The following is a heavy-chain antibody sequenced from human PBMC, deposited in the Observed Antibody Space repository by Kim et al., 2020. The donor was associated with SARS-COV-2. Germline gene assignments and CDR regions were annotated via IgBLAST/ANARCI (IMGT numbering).Heavy chain of an antibody. CDR2: IRGNDGST. Sequence: GGSLRLSCAASGFIFSTYAMTWVRQAPEKGLEWVSLIRGNDGSTHYADSVKGRFTISRDNSKNTLYLQMNILRIEDSAVYYCAKDIFGDYGGIQYWGRGT. J-gene: IGHJ4*02. CDR3: AKDIFGDYGGIQY. V-gene: IGHV3-23*01. D-gene: IGHD4-17*01. CDR1: GFIFSTYA.